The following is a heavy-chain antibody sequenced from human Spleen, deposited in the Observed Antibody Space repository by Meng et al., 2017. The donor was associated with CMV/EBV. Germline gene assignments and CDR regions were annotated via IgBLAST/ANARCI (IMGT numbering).Heavy chain of an antibody. J-gene: IGHJ6*02. V-gene: IGHV1-69*06. Sequence: SVKVSCKASGYTFTGYYMHWVRQAPGQGLEWMGGIIPILNRPDYAQKFQGRVTFTADISTKTAFMELRSLGSEDTAVYYCARCCALDVWGQGTTVTVSS. D-gene: IGHD2-21*01. CDR2: IIPILNRP. CDR3: ARCCALDV. CDR1: GYTFTGYY.